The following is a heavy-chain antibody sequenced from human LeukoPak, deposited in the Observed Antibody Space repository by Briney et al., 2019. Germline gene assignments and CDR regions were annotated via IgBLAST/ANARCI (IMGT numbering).Heavy chain of an antibody. CDR3: ARAQAAPLRYFDL. CDR2: TYYRSKWYN. J-gene: IGHJ2*01. D-gene: IGHD6-13*01. V-gene: IGHV6-1*01. CDR1: GDSVSSNSAA. Sequence: SQTLSLTCAISGDSVSSNSAAWNWVRQSPSRGLEWLGRTYYRSKWYNDYAVSVKSRITINSDTSKNQFSLQVNSVTPEDTAVYYCARAQAAPLRYFDLWGRGTLVTVSS.